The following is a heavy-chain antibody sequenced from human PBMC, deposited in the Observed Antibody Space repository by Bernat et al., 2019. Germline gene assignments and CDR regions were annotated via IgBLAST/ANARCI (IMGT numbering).Heavy chain of an antibody. CDR3: GSAVGDVGPHAFDI. CDR1: GGSISSYY. J-gene: IGHJ3*02. Sequence: QVQLQESGPGLVKPSETLSLTCTVSGGSISSYYWSWIRQPPGKGLEWIGYIYYSGSTNYNPSLKSRVTISVDTSKNQFPLKLSSVTAADTAVYYCGSAVGDVGPHAFDIWGQGTMVTVSS. D-gene: IGHD1-26*01. CDR2: IYYSGST. V-gene: IGHV4-59*01.